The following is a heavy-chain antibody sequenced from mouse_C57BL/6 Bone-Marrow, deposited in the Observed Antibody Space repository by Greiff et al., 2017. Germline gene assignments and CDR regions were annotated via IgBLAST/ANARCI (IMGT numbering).Heavy chain of an antibody. V-gene: IGHV5-6*01. CDR1: GFNFSSYG. CDR3: ARHGYYSNYFAY. Sequence: EVMLVESGGDLVKPGGSLKLSCAASGFNFSSYGMSWVRQTTDKRLEWVATISSGGSYTYYPDSVKGRFTISRDTAKNTLYLHMRSLQSADTAMYYCARHGYYSNYFAYWGQGTPLTVSS. CDR2: ISSGGSYT. J-gene: IGHJ2*01. D-gene: IGHD2-5*01.